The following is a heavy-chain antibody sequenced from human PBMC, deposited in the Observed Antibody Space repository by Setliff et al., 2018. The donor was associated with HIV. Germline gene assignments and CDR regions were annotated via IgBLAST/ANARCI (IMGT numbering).Heavy chain of an antibody. CDR2: IYYSGTT. J-gene: IGHJ4*02. CDR3: ARGSHGTSWTDY. Sequence: SETLSLTCTVSGGSISSSSYYWGWIRQPPGKGLEWIGSIYYSGTTYYNPSLKSRVTMSVDTSTSRLSLKVHSVTAADTAMYYCARGSHGTSWTDYWGQGTLVSVSS. D-gene: IGHD6-13*01. V-gene: IGHV4-39*07. CDR1: GGSISSSSYY.